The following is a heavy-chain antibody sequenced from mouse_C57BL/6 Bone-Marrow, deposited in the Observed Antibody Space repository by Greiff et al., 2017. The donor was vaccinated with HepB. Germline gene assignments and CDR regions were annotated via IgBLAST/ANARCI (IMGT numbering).Heavy chain of an antibody. J-gene: IGHJ1*03. V-gene: IGHV5-15*01. Sequence: EVQLQESGGGLVQPGGSLKLSCAASGFTFSDYGMAWVRQAPRKGPEWVAFISNLAYSIYYADTVTGRFTISRENAKNTLYLEMSSLRSEDTAMYYCTRHYYYGSTDWYFDVWGTGTTVTVSS. CDR2: ISNLAYSI. CDR1: GFTFSDYG. D-gene: IGHD1-1*01. CDR3: TRHYYYGSTDWYFDV.